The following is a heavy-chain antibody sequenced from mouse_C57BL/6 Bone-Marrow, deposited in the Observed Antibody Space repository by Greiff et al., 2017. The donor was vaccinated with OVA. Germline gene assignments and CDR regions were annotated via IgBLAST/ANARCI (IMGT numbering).Heavy chain of an antibody. J-gene: IGHJ2*01. CDR1: GYTFTSYW. CDR2: INPSSGYT. Sequence: QVQLQQSGAELAKPGASVKLSCKASGYTFTSYWMHWVKQRPGQGLEWLGYINPSSGYTKYNQKFKDKATLTADKSSSPAYMQLSSLTYEDSAVYYSARRRWLLPYFDYWGQGTTLTVSS. CDR3: ARRRWLLPYFDY. D-gene: IGHD2-3*01. V-gene: IGHV1-7*01.